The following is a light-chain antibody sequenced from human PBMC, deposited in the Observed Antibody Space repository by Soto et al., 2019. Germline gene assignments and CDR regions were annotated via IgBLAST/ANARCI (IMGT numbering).Light chain of an antibody. CDR2: GAS. CDR1: QRVNSN. J-gene: IGKJ4*01. V-gene: IGKV3-15*01. Sequence: EIVMTQSPATLSVSRGERATLSCSASQRVNSNLAWYQQKPGQAPRLLVPGASTRATGIPARCSGSGSGAEFTHPISSLQSGAFAAYYCQQYNGWTPLTLGGGTMVLIK. CDR3: QQYNGWTPLT.